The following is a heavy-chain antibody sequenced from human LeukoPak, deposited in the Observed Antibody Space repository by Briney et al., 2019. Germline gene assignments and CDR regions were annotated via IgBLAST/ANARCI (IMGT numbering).Heavy chain of an antibody. CDR1: GFTFSSHA. V-gene: IGHV3-23*01. CDR3: AKDLSGSLVGATIDY. Sequence: PGGSLTLSCAASGFTFSSHAMSWVRQAPGKGLEWVSAISGSGGSTYYADSVKGRFTISRDNSKNTLYLQMNSLRAEDTAVYYCAKDLSGSLVGATIDYWGQGTLVTVSS. J-gene: IGHJ4*02. D-gene: IGHD1-26*01. CDR2: ISGSGGST.